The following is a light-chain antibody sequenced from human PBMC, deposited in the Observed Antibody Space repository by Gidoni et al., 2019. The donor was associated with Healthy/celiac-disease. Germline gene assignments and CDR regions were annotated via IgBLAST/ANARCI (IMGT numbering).Light chain of an antibody. V-gene: IGLV1-44*01. Sequence: SVLTLPPSASGAPGPRVTLSCSGSSSNIGSNTVNWYQQLPGTAPKLLIYSNNQRPSGVPDRFSGSKSGTSASLAISGLQSEDEADYYCAAWDDSLNGFYVFGTGTKVTV. CDR2: SNN. J-gene: IGLJ1*01. CDR1: SSNIGSNT. CDR3: AAWDDSLNGFYV.